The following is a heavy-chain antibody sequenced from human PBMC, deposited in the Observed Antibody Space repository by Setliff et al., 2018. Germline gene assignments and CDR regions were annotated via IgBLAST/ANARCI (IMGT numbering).Heavy chain of an antibody. CDR1: GFSFSGSA. CDR3: TFARDGYDVFDI. CDR2: IRGRTDNYAT. Sequence: PGGSLRLSCAASGFSFSGSAVYWVRQASVKGLEWIGRIRGRTDNYATAYAASVRGRFTISRDDSKNTAYLQMDSLKTEDTAVYYCTFARDGYDVFDIWGQGTMVTFSS. V-gene: IGHV3-73*01. D-gene: IGHD5-18*01. J-gene: IGHJ3*02.